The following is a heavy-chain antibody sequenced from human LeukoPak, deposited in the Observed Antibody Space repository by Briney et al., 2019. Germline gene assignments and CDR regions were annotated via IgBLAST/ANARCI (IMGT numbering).Heavy chain of an antibody. D-gene: IGHD3-22*01. J-gene: IGHJ4*02. CDR2: IIPIFGTA. CDR3: AREVPYDSSGYSQRMSFGY. CDR1: GGTFSSYA. Sequence: SVKVSCKAYGGTFSSYAISWVRQAPGQGLEWMGGIIPIFGTANYAQKFQGRVTITTDESTSTAYMELSSLRSEDTAVYYCAREVPYDSSGYSQRMSFGYWGQGTLVTVSS. V-gene: IGHV1-69*05.